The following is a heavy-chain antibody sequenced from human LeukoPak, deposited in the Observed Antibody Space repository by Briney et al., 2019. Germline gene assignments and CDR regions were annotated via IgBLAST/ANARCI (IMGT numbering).Heavy chain of an antibody. CDR1: GFTLSSYG. CDR2: IKSKTDGGTT. J-gene: IGHJ4*02. D-gene: IGHD3-22*01. CDR3: TAESYYDSSGYRPYFDY. V-gene: IGHV3-15*01. Sequence: SGGSLRLSCAASGFTLSSYGMGWVRQAPGKGLEWVGRIKSKTDGGTTDYAAPVKGRFTISRDDSKNTLYLQMNSLKTEDTAVYYCTAESYYDSSGYRPYFDYWGQGTLVTVSS.